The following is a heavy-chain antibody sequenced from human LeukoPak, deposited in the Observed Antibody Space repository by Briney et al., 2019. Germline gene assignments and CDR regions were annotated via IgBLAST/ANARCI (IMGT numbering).Heavy chain of an antibody. D-gene: IGHD6-19*01. Sequence: ASVKVSCKASGYTFTGYYMHWVRQAPGQGLEWMGWLSPNSGNTGYAQKFQGRVTITRNTSINTAYMELSSLRSDDTAVYYCARMAVSGRDNWFDPWGPGSLVTVSS. V-gene: IGHV1-8*03. CDR3: ARMAVSGRDNWFDP. CDR2: LSPNSGNT. CDR1: GYTFTGYY. J-gene: IGHJ5*02.